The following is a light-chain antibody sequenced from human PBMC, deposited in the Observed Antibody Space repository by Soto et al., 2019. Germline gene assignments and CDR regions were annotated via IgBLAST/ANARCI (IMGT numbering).Light chain of an antibody. V-gene: IGLV1-44*01. CDR2: IDD. CDR1: SSNIAGNT. J-gene: IGLJ7*01. Sequence: QSVLTQPPSLSGTPGQRVTISCSGSSSNIAGNTVHWYQHLPGTAPKRLIYIDDQRPSGVPGRFSASTSGTSASLAISGLQADDEADYYCATWDDDLNAAVFGGGAQLTVL. CDR3: ATWDDDLNAAV.